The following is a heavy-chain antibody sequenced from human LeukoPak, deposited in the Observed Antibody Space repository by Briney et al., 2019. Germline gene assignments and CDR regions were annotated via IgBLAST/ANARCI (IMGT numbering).Heavy chain of an antibody. V-gene: IGHV6-1*01. CDR1: GDSVSSNSAA. Sequence: SQTLSLTCAISGDSVSSNSAAWNWTRQSPSTGLEWLGRTYYRTKWYDDYAVSVKSRMTINADTSKNQFSLRLNSVTPEDTAVYYCARGGSGTTVSLFAYWGQGTLVTVSS. CDR2: TYYRTKWYD. J-gene: IGHJ4*02. D-gene: IGHD1-1*01. CDR3: ARGGSGTTVSLFAY.